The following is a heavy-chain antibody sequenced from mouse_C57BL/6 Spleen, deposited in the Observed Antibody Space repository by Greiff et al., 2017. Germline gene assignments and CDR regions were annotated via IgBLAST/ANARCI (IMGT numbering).Heavy chain of an antibody. J-gene: IGHJ4*01. CDR2: INPYNGGT. Sequence: EVKLMESGPVLVKPGASVKMSCKASGYTFTDYYMNWVKQSHGKSLEWIGVINPYNGGTSYNQKFKGKATLTVDKSSSTAYMELNSLTSEDSAVYYCARRNYDYAYYYAMDYWGQGTSVTVSS. D-gene: IGHD2-4*01. V-gene: IGHV1-19*01. CDR1: GYTFTDYY. CDR3: ARRNYDYAYYYAMDY.